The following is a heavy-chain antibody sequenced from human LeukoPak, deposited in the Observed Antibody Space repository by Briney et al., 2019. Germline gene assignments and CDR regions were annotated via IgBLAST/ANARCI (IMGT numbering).Heavy chain of an antibody. D-gene: IGHD6-13*01. CDR1: GGSISSSSYY. CDR2: IYYSGST. J-gene: IGHJ4*02. V-gene: IGHV4-39*01. Sequence: PSQTLSLTCTVSGGSISSSSYYWGWIRQPPGKGLEWIGSIYYSGSTYYNPSLKSRVTISVDTSKNQFSLKLSSVTAADTAVYYCASEDSSSWYNIDYWGQGTLVTVSS. CDR3: ASEDSSSWYNIDY.